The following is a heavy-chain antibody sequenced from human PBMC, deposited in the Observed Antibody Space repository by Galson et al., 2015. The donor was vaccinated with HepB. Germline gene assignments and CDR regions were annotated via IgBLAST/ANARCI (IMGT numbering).Heavy chain of an antibody. Sequence: SVKVSCKASGGTFSSYAISWVRQAPGQGLEWMGWINPNSGGTNYAQKFQGWVTMTRDTSISTAYMELSRLRSDDTAAYYCARGDIVEEPYQLPFDYWGQGTLVTVSS. CDR3: ARGDIVEEPYQLPFDY. V-gene: IGHV1-2*04. CDR1: GGTFSSYA. D-gene: IGHD2-2*01. J-gene: IGHJ4*02. CDR2: INPNSGGT.